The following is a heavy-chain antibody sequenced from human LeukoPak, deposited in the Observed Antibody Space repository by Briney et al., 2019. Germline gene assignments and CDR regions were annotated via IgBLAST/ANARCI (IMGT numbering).Heavy chain of an antibody. V-gene: IGHV1-3*01. CDR2: INAGNGNT. CDR1: GYTFTSYA. Sequence: VASVKVSCKASGYTFTSYAMHWVRQAPGQRLERMGWINAGNGNTKYSQKFQGRVTITRDTSASTAYMELSSLRSEDTAVYYCARPRGVGATNKKYYFDYWGQGTLVTVSS. CDR3: ARPRGVGATNKKYYFDY. J-gene: IGHJ4*02. D-gene: IGHD1-26*01.